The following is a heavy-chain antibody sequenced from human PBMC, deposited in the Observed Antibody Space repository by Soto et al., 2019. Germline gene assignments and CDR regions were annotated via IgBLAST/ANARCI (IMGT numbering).Heavy chain of an antibody. D-gene: IGHD5-18*01. CDR3: AKSGYSYGRLFDY. CDR2: ISASGGNT. V-gene: IGHV3-23*01. CDR1: AFTFSRYA. J-gene: IGHJ4*02. Sequence: VVSLRLSCAASAFTFSRYAMNWVRQAPGQGLEWVSAISASGGNTYYADSVKGRFTISRDNSKNTLYLQMNSLRAEDTAVYYCAKSGYSYGRLFDYWGQGTLVTVSS.